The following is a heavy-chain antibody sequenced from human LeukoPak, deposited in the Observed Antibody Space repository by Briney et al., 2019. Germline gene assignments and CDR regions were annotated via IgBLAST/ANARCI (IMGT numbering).Heavy chain of an antibody. J-gene: IGHJ3*02. CDR1: GYSISSGYY. Sequence: NPSETLSLTCTVSGYSISSGYYWGWIRQPPGKGLEWIGGIYHSGSTYYNPSLKSRVTISVDTSKNQFSLKLSSVTAADTAMYYCARAWDIWGQGTMVTVSS. CDR3: ARAWDI. V-gene: IGHV4-38-2*02. CDR2: IYHSGST.